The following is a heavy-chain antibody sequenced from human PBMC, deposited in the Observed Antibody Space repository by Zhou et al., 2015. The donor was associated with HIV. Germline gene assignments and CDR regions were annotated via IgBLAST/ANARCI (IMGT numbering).Heavy chain of an antibody. V-gene: IGHV3-74*02. D-gene: IGHD3-10*01. J-gene: IGHJ3*01. CDR1: GFPFSSYW. CDR3: ARAGRITDPFDE. CDR2: INSDGTNT. Sequence: DVQLVESGGDLVQPGGSLRLSCAVSGFPFSSYWMHWVRQAPGKGLVWVSRINSDGTNTIYADSVKGRFTVSRDNAKNTLFLQLNSLRAEDTAIYYCARAGRITDPFDEWGRGTLGHRLL.